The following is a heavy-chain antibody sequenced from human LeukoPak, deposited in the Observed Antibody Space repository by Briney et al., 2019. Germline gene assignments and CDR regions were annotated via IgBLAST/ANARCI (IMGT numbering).Heavy chain of an antibody. Sequence: GESLKISCKGSGYSFTSYWIGWVRQMPGKGLEWMGIIYPGDSDTRYSPSFQGQVTISADKSISTAYLQWSSLKASDTAMYYCGIGPLTAMVRQQLDYWGQGTLVTVSS. J-gene: IGHJ4*02. CDR3: GIGPLTAMVRQQLDY. D-gene: IGHD5-18*01. V-gene: IGHV5-51*01. CDR2: IYPGDSDT. CDR1: GYSFTSYW.